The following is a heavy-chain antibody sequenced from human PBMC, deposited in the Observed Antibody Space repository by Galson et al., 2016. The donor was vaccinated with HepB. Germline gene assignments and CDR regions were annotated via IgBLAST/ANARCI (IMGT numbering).Heavy chain of an antibody. CDR1: GFTFSNHY. V-gene: IGHV3-74*01. Sequence: SLGLSCAASGFTFSNHYMHWVRQAPGKGLVWVSRINSDGSNANYADSVKGRFTISRDNARNTLYLHVNSLRAEDAAVYYCARENGDYLFIDYWGQGTLVTVSS. J-gene: IGHJ4*02. D-gene: IGHD4-17*01. CDR3: ARENGDYLFIDY. CDR2: INSDGSNA.